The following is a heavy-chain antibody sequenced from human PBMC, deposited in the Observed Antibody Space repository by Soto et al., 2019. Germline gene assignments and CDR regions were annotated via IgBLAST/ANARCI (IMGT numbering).Heavy chain of an antibody. Sequence: PGESLKISCKGSGYSFTSYWIGWVRQMPGKGLEWMGIIYPGDSDTRYSPSFQGQVTISADKSISTAYLQWSSLKASDTAMYYCAAMYYDILTHLPQAMDVWDQGTTVTVSS. CDR2: IYPGDSDT. CDR3: AAMYYDILTHLPQAMDV. J-gene: IGHJ6*02. D-gene: IGHD3-9*01. CDR1: GYSFTSYW. V-gene: IGHV5-51*01.